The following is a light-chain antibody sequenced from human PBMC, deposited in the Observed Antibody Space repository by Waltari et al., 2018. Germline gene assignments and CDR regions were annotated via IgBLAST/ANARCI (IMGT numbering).Light chain of an antibody. CDR2: GAS. CDR3: QQYSNWPWT. CDR1: QSVSSN. J-gene: IGKJ1*01. Sequence: EIVMTQSPVTLSLSPGERATLSCRASQSVSSNLAWYQQKPGQAPRLLIYGASTRANNVPLKFSGSGSGTEFTLTITDLLSEDFAIYYCQQYSNWPWTFGQGTKVEI. V-gene: IGKV3-15*01.